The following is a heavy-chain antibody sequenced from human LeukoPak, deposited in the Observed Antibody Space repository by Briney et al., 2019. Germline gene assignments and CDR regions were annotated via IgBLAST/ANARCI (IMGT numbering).Heavy chain of an antibody. CDR2: ISSSGSTI. CDR3: AKLLGRVGATTMGFDY. J-gene: IGHJ4*02. CDR1: GFTFSSYE. V-gene: IGHV3-48*03. Sequence: PGGSLRLSCAASGFTFSSYEMNWVRQAPGKGLEWVSYISSSGSTIYYADSVKGRFTISRDNAKNSLYLQMNSLRAEGTAVYYCAKLLGRVGATTMGFDYWGQGTLVTVSS. D-gene: IGHD1-26*01.